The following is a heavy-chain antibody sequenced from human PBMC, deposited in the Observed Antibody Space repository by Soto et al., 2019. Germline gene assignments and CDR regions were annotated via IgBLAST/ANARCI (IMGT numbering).Heavy chain of an antibody. CDR3: ASGLGWFDP. Sequence: SETLSLTCTVSGDSVSSSSYYWGWIRQPPGKGLEWIGSLYYSEATYYNPSLKSRVTISVDTSKNQFSLKLNSVTAADTAVYYCASGLGWFDPWGQGNLVTVSS. CDR1: GDSVSSSSYY. J-gene: IGHJ5*02. CDR2: LYYSEAT. V-gene: IGHV4-39*01.